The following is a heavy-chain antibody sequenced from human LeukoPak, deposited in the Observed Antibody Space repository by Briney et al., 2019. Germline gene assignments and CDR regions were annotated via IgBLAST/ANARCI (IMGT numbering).Heavy chain of an antibody. J-gene: IGHJ4*02. CDR1: GFTFSPYW. Sequence: GGSLRLSCAASGFTFSPYWMSWVRQAPGKGLEWVANIKPDGSGKYYEDSVKGRFTISRDNTKNSLYLQLNSLRADDTAVYYCARADYFDYWGQGTLVTVSS. CDR3: ARADYFDY. V-gene: IGHV3-7*01. CDR2: IKPDGSGK.